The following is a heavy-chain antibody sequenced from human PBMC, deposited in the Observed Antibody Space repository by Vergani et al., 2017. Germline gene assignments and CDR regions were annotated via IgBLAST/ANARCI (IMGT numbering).Heavy chain of an antibody. J-gene: IGHJ4*02. V-gene: IGHV3-30*03. D-gene: IGHD5-12*01. CDR3: ASASHSGYDLGYFDY. Sequence: VQLLESGGGLVQPGGSLRLSCAASGFPFSSYAMNWVRQAPGKGLEWVAVISYDGSNKYYADSVKGRFTISRDNSKNTLYLQMNSLRAEDTAVYYCASASHSGYDLGYFDYWGQGTLVTVSS. CDR1: GFPFSSYA. CDR2: ISYDGSNK.